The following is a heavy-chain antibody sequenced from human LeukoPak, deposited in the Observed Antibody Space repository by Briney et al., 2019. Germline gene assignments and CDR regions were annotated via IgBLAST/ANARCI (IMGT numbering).Heavy chain of an antibody. D-gene: IGHD3-3*01. CDR1: GFTFSSYS. CDR2: MSSGSRYI. Sequence: GGSLRLSCAASGFTFSSYSMNWVRQAPGKGLEWVSSMSSGSRYIYYADSVRGRFTISRDNAKNSLYLLMNSLRAEDTAVYYCARDRPTGASRLFVVQWGQGTLVTVSS. CDR3: ARDRPTGASRLFVVQ. V-gene: IGHV3-21*01. J-gene: IGHJ4*02.